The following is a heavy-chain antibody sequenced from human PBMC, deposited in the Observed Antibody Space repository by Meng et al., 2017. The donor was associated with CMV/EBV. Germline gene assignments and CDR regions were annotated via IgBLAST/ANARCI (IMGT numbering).Heavy chain of an antibody. V-gene: IGHV3-21*01. J-gene: IGHJ4*02. CDR3: ARDCSSTSCYSDNY. D-gene: IGHD2-2*01. CDR2: ISSSSSYI. CDR1: GFTFSSYS. Sequence: GESLKISCAASGFTFSSYSMNWVRQAPGKGLEWVSSISSSSSYIYYADSVKGRFTISRDNAKNSLYLQMNSLRAGDTAVYYCARDCSSTSCYSDNYWGQGTLVTVSS.